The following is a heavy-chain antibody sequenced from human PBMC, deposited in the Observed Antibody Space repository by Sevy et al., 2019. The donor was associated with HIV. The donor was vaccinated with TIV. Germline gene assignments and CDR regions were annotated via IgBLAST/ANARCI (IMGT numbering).Heavy chain of an antibody. Sequence: GGSLRLSCTASGFVFSSYAMHWVRQARGKGLEWVAFIAYDGSNKNYADSVKGRFTLSRDNSKNTLYLQMNSLGAEDTAVYYCARPRFLEWLSSAAFDIWGQGTMVTVSS. D-gene: IGHD3-3*01. CDR2: IAYDGSNK. J-gene: IGHJ3*02. CDR3: ARPRFLEWLSSAAFDI. CDR1: GFVFSSYA. V-gene: IGHV3-30*04.